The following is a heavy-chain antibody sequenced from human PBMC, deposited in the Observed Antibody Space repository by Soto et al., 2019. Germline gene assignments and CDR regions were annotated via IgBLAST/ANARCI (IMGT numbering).Heavy chain of an antibody. J-gene: IGHJ5*02. CDR3: VRNINGFDP. V-gene: IGHV1-8*02. CDR1: GYTFTTYD. Sequence: QVQLVQSGAEVKKPGASVKVSCTTSGYTFTTYDINWVRQATGQGFEWLGWMNPNSGSTLYAQKFQGRVTMTRDNSKNTAYMELSSLRFEDTAGYYCVRNINGFDPWGQGTLVTVSS. CDR2: MNPNSGST.